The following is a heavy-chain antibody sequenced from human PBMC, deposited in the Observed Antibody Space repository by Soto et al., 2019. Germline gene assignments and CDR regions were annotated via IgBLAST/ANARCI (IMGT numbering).Heavy chain of an antibody. CDR2: ISYDGSNK. D-gene: IGHD6-13*01. Sequence: QVQLVESGGGVVQPGRSLRLSCAASGFTFSSYAMHWVRQAPGKGLEWVAVISYDGSNKYYADSEKGRFTISRDNSKNTLYLQMNSLRAEDTAVYYCARDPSRYSSSWDYYFDYWGQGTLVTVSS. CDR1: GFTFSSYA. V-gene: IGHV3-30-3*01. J-gene: IGHJ4*02. CDR3: ARDPSRYSSSWDYYFDY.